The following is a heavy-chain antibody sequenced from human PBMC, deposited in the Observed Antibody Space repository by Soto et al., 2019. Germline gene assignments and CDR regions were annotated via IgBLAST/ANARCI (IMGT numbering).Heavy chain of an antibody. CDR2: IRSKAYGGTT. CDR3: NRAFIDRYNWAPGGFDI. V-gene: IGHV3-49*03. J-gene: IGHJ3*02. CDR1: GFTFGDYA. Sequence: GGSLRLSCTASGFTFGDYAMSWFRQAPGKGLEWGGFIRSKAYGGTTEYAASVKGRFTISRDDSKSIAYLQMNSLKTEDTAVYYFNRAFIDRYNWAPGGFDIWGQGTMVTGS. D-gene: IGHD1-20*01.